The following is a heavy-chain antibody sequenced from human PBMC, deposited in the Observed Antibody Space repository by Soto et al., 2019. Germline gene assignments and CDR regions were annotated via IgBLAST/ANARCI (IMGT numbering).Heavy chain of an antibody. D-gene: IGHD6-19*01. Sequence: SETLSLTCTVSGGSISSGGYYWSWIRQHPGKGLEWIGYIYYSGSTYYNPSLKSRVTISVDTSKNQFSLKLSSVTAADTAVYYCARNALKGAVAGTKAFDYYYYYGMDVWGQGTTVTVSS. CDR2: IYYSGST. CDR3: ARNALKGAVAGTKAFDYYYYYGMDV. CDR1: GGSISSGGYY. J-gene: IGHJ6*02. V-gene: IGHV4-31*03.